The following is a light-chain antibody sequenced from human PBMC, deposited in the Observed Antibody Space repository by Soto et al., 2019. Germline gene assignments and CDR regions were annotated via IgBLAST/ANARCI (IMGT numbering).Light chain of an antibody. CDR1: QIISTC. V-gene: IGKV1-39*01. CDR3: QQTYSAPPT. Sequence: DIQMTQSPSSLSASVGDRVTITCRASQIISTCLNWYQQRAGLAPRLLIYAASSLQSGVPPRFSGSGSGTDFTLTISSLQPEDFATYFCQQTYSAPPTFGQGTKV. J-gene: IGKJ1*01. CDR2: AAS.